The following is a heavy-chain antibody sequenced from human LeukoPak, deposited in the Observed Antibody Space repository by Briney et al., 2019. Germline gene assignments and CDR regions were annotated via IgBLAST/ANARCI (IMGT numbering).Heavy chain of an antibody. D-gene: IGHD6-13*01. CDR3: TTEEQPPHDY. CDR2: IKSKTAGGTT. J-gene: IGHJ4*02. CDR1: GFTFSNAW. V-gene: IGHV3-15*01. Sequence: PGGSLRLSSAASGFTFSNAWMSWVRQAPGKGLEWVGRIKSKTAGGTTDYAATVKVRFTSSRDDSKNPLYLQMNSLKTEDTAVYYCTTEEQPPHDYWGQGTPVTVSS.